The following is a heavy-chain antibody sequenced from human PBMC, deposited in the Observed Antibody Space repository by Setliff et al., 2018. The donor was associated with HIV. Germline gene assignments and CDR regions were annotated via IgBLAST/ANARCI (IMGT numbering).Heavy chain of an antibody. CDR3: ARGALGPTVTSYYYYYMDV. J-gene: IGHJ6*03. D-gene: IGHD4-17*01. Sequence: SETLSLTCAVSGGSISSSNWWSWVRQPPGKGLEWIGFIYYSGSTNYNPSLKSRVTISVDTSKKQFSLKLSSVTAADTAVYYCARGALGPTVTSYYYYYMDVWGKGTTVTVSS. V-gene: IGHV4-4*02. CDR2: IYYSGST. CDR1: GGSISSSNW.